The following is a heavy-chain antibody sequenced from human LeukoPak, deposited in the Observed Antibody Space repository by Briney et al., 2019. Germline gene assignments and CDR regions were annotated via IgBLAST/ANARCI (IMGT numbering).Heavy chain of an antibody. J-gene: IGHJ4*02. Sequence: PSETLSPTCTVSGGSISSYYWSWIRQPPGKGLEWIGYIYYSGSTYYNPSLKSRVTISLDTSKNQFSLKLSSVTAADTAVYFCARTHDYGGNTDFDYWGQGIPVTVSS. D-gene: IGHD4-23*01. CDR1: GGSISSYY. V-gene: IGHV4-59*01. CDR2: IYYSGST. CDR3: ARTHDYGGNTDFDY.